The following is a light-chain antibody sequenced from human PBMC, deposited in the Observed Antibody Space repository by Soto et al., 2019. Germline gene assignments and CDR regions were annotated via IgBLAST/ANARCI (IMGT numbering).Light chain of an antibody. CDR3: QHSTTYSGT. CDR2: WAS. V-gene: IGKV1-5*03. Sequence: DIRMTQSPATLSASVGDRVTITCRASQSISTWLAWYQQKPGKAPKLLIYWASSLESGVPSRFSGSGSGTEFTLTISSLQPDDFATYYCQHSTTYSGTFGPGTKVDIK. CDR1: QSISTW. J-gene: IGKJ3*01.